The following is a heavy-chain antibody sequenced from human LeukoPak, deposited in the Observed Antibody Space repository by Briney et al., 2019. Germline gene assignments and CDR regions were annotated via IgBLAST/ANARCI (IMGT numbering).Heavy chain of an antibody. D-gene: IGHD2/OR15-2a*01. V-gene: IGHV5-51*01. CDR1: GSNFAEYW. CDR2: IYPGGCER. CDR3: ARHFYDTSTYYSSFDF. J-gene: IGHJ4*02. Sequence: GASLKICCKGSGSNFAEYWIGWVREMPGKGLEWVAFIYPGGCERRYSAPFQGLVTLSADKSINTVYLQWGSLKASDTAMYYCARHFYDTSTYYSSFDFWGQGILVTV.